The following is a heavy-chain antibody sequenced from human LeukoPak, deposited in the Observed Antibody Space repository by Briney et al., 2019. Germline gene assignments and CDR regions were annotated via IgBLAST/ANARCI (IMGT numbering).Heavy chain of an antibody. J-gene: IGHJ4*02. CDR2: INHSGST. D-gene: IGHD6-13*01. V-gene: IGHV4-34*01. CDR3: ARGPRIAAAGYSDY. Sequence: PSETLSLTCAVYGGSFSGYYWSWIRQPPGKGLEWIGEINHSGSTNYNPSLKSRVTISVDTSKNQFSLKLSSVTAADTAVYYCARGPRIAAAGYSDYWGQGTLVTVSS. CDR1: GGSFSGYY.